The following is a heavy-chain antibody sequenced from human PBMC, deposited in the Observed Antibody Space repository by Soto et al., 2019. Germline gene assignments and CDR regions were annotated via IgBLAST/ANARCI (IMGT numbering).Heavy chain of an antibody. J-gene: IGHJ4*02. D-gene: IGHD1-26*01. V-gene: IGHV1-2*02. Sequence: ASVKVSCKASGYTFTGYYMHWARQAPGQGLEWMGGFNASIDNTNYAQKFLDRVTITTDKSTSTAYLELRSLRSDDTAVYYCARGVTRGRFPPFDLWGQGTLVTVS. CDR1: GYTFTGYY. CDR2: FNASIDNT. CDR3: ARGVTRGRFPPFDL.